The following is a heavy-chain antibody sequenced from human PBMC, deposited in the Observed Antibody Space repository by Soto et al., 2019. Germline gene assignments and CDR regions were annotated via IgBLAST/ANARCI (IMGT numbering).Heavy chain of an antibody. CDR1: GFTFSNYA. J-gene: IGHJ4*02. V-gene: IGHV3-33*01. CDR3: AREDPSSFGYG. Sequence: QVQLVESGGGVVQPERSLRLSCAASGFTFSNYAMHWVRQAPGKGLEWVAVIWYDGSNKYYADSVKGRFTISRDNSKSTLYLQMNSLRAEDTAVYYCAREDPSSFGYGWGQGTLVTVSS. CDR2: IWYDGSNK. D-gene: IGHD5-18*01.